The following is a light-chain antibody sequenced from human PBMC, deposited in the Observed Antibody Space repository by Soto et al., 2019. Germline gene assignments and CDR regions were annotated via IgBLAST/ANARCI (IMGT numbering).Light chain of an antibody. J-gene: IGKJ1*01. CDR1: QSIGNW. CDR2: DAS. CDR3: QQYNSYSWT. V-gene: IGKV1-5*01. Sequence: DIQMTQSPFTLSASVGDRVTITCRASQSIGNWLAWYQQKPGKAPKLLIYDASNLESGVPSRFSGSGSGTEFTLTISSLQPDDFATYYCQQYNSYSWTFGQGTKVDIK.